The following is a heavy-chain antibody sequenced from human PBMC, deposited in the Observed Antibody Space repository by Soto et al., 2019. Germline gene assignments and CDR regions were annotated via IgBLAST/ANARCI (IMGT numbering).Heavy chain of an antibody. D-gene: IGHD3-9*01. CDR1: AYTFTSYG. CDR2: ISVYNGNI. Sequence: QVQLVQSGAEVKKPGASVKVSCKASAYTFTSYGIGWVRQAPGQGLEWMGWISVYNGNINYAQKFQGRVTMTTDTSASIAYMELRSLRSDDTAVYYCARVHFDWSNYYYYGLDVWGQGTTVTVSS. V-gene: IGHV1-18*01. CDR3: ARVHFDWSNYYYYGLDV. J-gene: IGHJ6*02.